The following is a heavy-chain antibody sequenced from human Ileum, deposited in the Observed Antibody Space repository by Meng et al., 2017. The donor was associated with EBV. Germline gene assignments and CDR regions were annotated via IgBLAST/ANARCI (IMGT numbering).Heavy chain of an antibody. CDR3: ASFPPPGKQWLVTDY. J-gene: IGHJ4*02. CDR1: GGSISSSNW. CDR2: IYHSGST. Sequence: QVRLQESGPGLVKPSGTLSLTFAVSGGSISSSNWWSWVRQPPGKGLEWIGEIYHSGSTNYNPSLKSRVTISVDKSKNQFSLKLSSVTAADTAVYYCASFPPPGKQWLVTDYWGQGTLVTASS. D-gene: IGHD6-19*01. V-gene: IGHV4-4*02.